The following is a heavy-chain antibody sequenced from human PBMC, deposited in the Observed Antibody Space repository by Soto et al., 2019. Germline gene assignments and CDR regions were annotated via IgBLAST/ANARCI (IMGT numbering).Heavy chain of an antibody. CDR2: IYSSGST. J-gene: IGHJ1*01. CDR1: GGSINSGGYY. CDR3: TRNGRNCSSNACYRGEYFQH. D-gene: IGHD2-2*02. V-gene: IGHV4-31*03. Sequence: QVQLQESGPGLVKPYQTLSLTCTVSGGSINSGGYYWSWIRQVPGKALEWVGYIYSSGSTHYNPSLNSRVTISIDTSKSQFSLNLRSVNPADTAVYFCTRNGRNCSSNACYRGEYFQHWGPGTLVTVSS.